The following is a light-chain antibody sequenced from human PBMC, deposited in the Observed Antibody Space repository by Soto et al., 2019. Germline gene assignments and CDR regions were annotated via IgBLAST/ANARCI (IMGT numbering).Light chain of an antibody. CDR1: QSVSSY. V-gene: IGKV3-11*01. J-gene: IGKJ4*01. CDR3: QQRNNWPLT. CDR2: DAS. Sequence: EIVLTQSPATLSLSPGERATLSCRASQSVSSYLAWYQQKPGQAPRLLIYDASNRATGIPARFSGSWSGTDFTLTISSLEPEDLAVYYCQQRNNWPLTFGGGTKVEIK.